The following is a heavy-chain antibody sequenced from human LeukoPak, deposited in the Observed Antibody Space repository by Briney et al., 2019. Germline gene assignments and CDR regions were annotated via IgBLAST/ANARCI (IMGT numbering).Heavy chain of an antibody. J-gene: IGHJ4*02. V-gene: IGHV5-51*01. CDR2: IYPGDSDT. Sequence: GESLKTPCKGSGYSFTSYWIGWVRQMPGKGVEWMGNIYPGDSDTRYSPSFQGQATISAGKSISTAYLQWSSLKASDTAFYYCARQSIRGVLSGFDYWGQGTLVTVSS. CDR1: GYSFTSYW. CDR3: ARQSIRGVLSGFDY. D-gene: IGHD3-10*01.